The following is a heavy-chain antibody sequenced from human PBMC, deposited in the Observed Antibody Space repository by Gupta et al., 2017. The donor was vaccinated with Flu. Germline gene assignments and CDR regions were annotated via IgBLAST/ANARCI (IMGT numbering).Heavy chain of an antibody. Sequence: EVHLVESGGGLVKAGGSLRLSCAASGFPFSGSAMQWVRQAPGKGLDWVSSISTTSAYIFQADSVKGRFTVSRDNAKNSLYLDMNSLRVEDTAVYYCARGGNYGEIDFWGQGTLVTVSS. J-gene: IGHJ4*02. V-gene: IGHV3-21*01. CDR2: ISTTSAYI. CDR1: GFPFSGSA. D-gene: IGHD4-17*01. CDR3: ARGGNYGEIDF.